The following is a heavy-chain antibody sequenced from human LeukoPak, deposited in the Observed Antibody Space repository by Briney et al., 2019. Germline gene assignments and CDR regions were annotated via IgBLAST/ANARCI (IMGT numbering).Heavy chain of an antibody. CDR2: IYYSGST. V-gene: IGHV4-39*01. CDR1: GGSISSSSYY. Sequence: PSETLSLTCTVSGGSISSSSYYWAWIRQPPGKGPEWIGSIYYSGSTYYNPSLKSRVTISVDTSKNQFSLKLSSVTAADTAVYYCARHSCSGGSCYGDYYYYYMDVWGKGTTVTVSS. J-gene: IGHJ6*03. D-gene: IGHD2-15*01. CDR3: ARHSCSGGSCYGDYYYYYMDV.